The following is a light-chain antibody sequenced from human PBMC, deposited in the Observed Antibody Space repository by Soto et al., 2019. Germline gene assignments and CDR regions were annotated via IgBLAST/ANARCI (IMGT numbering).Light chain of an antibody. J-gene: IGKJ1*01. V-gene: IGKV3-20*01. CDR2: DAS. CDR1: QSVSSY. Sequence: EIVLTQSPATLSLSPWERATLSCRASQSVSSYLAWYQQKPGQAPRLLIFDASQRATGIPARFRGSGSGTDFTLTISRLEPEDFAVYFCQQYGSSPATFGQGTKVDIK. CDR3: QQYGSSPAT.